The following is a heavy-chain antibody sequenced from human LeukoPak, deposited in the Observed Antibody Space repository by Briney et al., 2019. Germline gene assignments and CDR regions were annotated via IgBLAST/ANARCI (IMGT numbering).Heavy chain of an antibody. Sequence: SETLSLTCTVSGGSISSSSYYWGWIRQPPGKGLEWIGSIYYSGGTYYNPSLKSRVTISVDTSKNQFSLKLSSVTAADTAVYYCASPSIAAAGPDYWGQGTLVTVSS. CDR3: ASPSIAAAGPDY. J-gene: IGHJ4*02. CDR1: GGSISSSSYY. D-gene: IGHD6-13*01. V-gene: IGHV4-39*01. CDR2: IYYSGGT.